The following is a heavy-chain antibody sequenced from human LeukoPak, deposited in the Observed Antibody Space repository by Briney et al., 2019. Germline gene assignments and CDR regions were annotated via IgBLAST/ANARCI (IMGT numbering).Heavy chain of an antibody. D-gene: IGHD6-13*01. CDR2: ISGSGGST. V-gene: IGHV3-23*01. CDR3: AKQDAAAGTGLFDY. J-gene: IGHJ4*02. Sequence: GGTLTLSCAASGFTFSSYAMSWIRQAPGKGLEWVSAISGSGGSTYYADSVKRLFTIFRNKSNNTLYQQRNGPRAEETAVYYCAKQDAAAGTGLFDYWGQGTLVTVSS. CDR1: GFTFSSYA.